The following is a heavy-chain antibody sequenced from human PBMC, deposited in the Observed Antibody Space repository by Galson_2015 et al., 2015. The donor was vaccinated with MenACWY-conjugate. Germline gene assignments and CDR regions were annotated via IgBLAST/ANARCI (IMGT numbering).Heavy chain of an antibody. CDR1: GFSFSTSG. V-gene: IGHV3-21*01. J-gene: IGHJ6*03. CDR3: ARGANIYFYLMDV. D-gene: IGHD2/OR15-2a*01. CDR2: ITGTSTYI. Sequence: SLRLSCAASGFSFSTSGMSWVRQAPGKGLEWVSSITGTSTYIHYADSVKGRFTISRDNAQNSVYPQMNSLRAEDTAVYYCARGANIYFYLMDVWGKGTTVTVSS.